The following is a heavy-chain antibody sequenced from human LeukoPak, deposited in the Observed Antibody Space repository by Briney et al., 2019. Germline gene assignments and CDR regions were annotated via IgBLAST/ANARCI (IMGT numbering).Heavy chain of an antibody. CDR2: IYSGGST. CDR1: GFTVSSNY. Sequence: GGSLRLSCAASGFTVSSNYMSWVRQAPGKGLEWVSVIYSGGSTYYADSVKGRFTISRDNSKNTLYLQMNSLRAEDTAVYYCARSRGAARWPSYYYYYGMDVWGQGTTATVSS. J-gene: IGHJ6*02. V-gene: IGHV3-53*01. CDR3: ARSRGAARWPSYYYYYGMDV. D-gene: IGHD6-6*01.